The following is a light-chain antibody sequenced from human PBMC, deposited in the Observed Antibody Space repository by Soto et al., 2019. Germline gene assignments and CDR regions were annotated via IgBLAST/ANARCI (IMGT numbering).Light chain of an antibody. CDR1: QSVSSSD. V-gene: IGKV3-20*01. Sequence: EIVLTQSPGTLSLSPGDRARLSCRASQSVSSSDLAWYQQKPGQAPRLLIYGASTRATGIPDRFSGSGSGTDFTLTISRLEPEDFAVYYCQQYGGSPLYTFGQGTKLEIK. J-gene: IGKJ2*01. CDR2: GAS. CDR3: QQYGGSPLYT.